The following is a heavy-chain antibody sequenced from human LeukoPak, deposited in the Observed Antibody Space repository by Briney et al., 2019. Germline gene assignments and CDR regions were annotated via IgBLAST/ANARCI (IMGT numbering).Heavy chain of an antibody. V-gene: IGHV5-51*01. J-gene: IGHJ4*02. CDR1: GYSFTSYW. CDR2: IYPGDSDT. D-gene: IGHD3-10*01. CDR3: ARVPRPLSITMVRGVITPSYYFDY. Sequence: GESLKISCKGSGYSFTSYWIGWVRQMPRKGLEWMGIIYPGDSDTRYSPSFQGQVTISADKSISTAYLQWSSLKASDTAMYYCARVPRPLSITMVRGVITPSYYFDYWGQGTLVTVSS.